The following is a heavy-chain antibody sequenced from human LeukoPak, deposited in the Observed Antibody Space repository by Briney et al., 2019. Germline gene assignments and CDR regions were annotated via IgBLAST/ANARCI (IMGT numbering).Heavy chain of an antibody. CDR1: GFTFSKDD. CDR3: TTGFSTGN. CDR2: IKSKTDGGTT. D-gene: IGHD2/OR15-2a*01. V-gene: IGHV3-15*01. J-gene: IGHJ4*02. Sequence: GGSLRLSCAASGFTFSKDDFHWVRQAPGKGLEWVGRIKSKTDGGTTDYAAPVKGRFTVSRDDSKNTLYLQMNSLRTEDTALYYCTTGFSTGNWGQGTLVTVSS.